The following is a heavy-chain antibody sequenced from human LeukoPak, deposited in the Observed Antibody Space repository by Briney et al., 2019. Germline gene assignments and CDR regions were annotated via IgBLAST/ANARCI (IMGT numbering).Heavy chain of an antibody. D-gene: IGHD3-22*01. CDR3: ARDAEETYYYGSSGYRGFDP. CDR1: GGSISNYY. J-gene: IGHJ5*02. V-gene: IGHV4-59*01. Sequence: PSETLSLTCTVSGGSISNYYWSWIRQPPGKGLEWIGYIFYSGSTNYSPSLKSRVTISVDTSKNQFSLKLRSVTAADTAVYYCARDAEETYYYGSSGYRGFDPWGQGTLVTVSS. CDR2: IFYSGST.